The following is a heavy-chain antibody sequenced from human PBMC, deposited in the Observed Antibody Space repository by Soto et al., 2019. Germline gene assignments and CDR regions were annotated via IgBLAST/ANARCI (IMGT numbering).Heavy chain of an antibody. V-gene: IGHV1-18*01. CDR1: GDTFNNYA. Sequence: ASVKVSCKASGDTFNNYAISWVRQAPGRGLEWVGWIDGYNGNTKYAQKFLGRVTLSTDPGTSTGYMEVKSLGYEDTAIYFCVRDFPWDHEYSSSCCLFXHWGQGTLVXVSS. CDR3: VRDFPWDHEYSSSCCLFXH. CDR2: IDGYNGNT. D-gene: IGHD6-13*01. J-gene: IGHJ1*01.